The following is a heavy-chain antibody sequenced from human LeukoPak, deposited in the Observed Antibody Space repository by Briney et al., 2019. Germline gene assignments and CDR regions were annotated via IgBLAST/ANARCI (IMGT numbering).Heavy chain of an antibody. D-gene: IGHD1-26*01. J-gene: IGHJ4*02. Sequence: GGSLRLSCAASGFTVSSTYMSWVRQAPGKGLEWVSVIYSGGSTYYADSVKGRFTISRDNSKNTLYLQMNSLRAEDTAVYYCAKGPYSGSSFDYWGQGTLVTVSS. CDR1: GFTVSSTY. CDR3: AKGPYSGSSFDY. V-gene: IGHV3-53*05. CDR2: IYSGGST.